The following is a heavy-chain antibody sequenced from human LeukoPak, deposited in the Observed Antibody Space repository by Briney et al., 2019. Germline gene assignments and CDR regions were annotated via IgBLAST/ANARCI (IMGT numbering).Heavy chain of an antibody. CDR3: ARGTCSSPTPGFDY. CDR1: GGSFSGYY. Sequence: SETLSLTCAVYGGSFSGYYWSWIRQPPGKGLEWIGEINHSGSTNYNTSLKSRVTISVDTSKNQFPLKLSAVTAADTAVYYCARGTCSSPTPGFDYWGQGTLVTVSS. J-gene: IGHJ4*02. V-gene: IGHV4-34*01. CDR2: INHSGST. D-gene: IGHD6-13*01.